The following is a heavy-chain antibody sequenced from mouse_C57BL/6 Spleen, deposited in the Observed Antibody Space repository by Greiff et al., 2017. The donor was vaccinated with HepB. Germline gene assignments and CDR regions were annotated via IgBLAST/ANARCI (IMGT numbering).Heavy chain of an antibody. D-gene: IGHD1-1*01. Sequence: VQLQQSGAELVRPGASVTLSCKASGYTFTDYEMHWVKQTPVHGLEWIGAIDPETGGTAYNQKFKGKAILTADKSSSTAYMELRSLTSEDSAVYYCTRYDYYGSSYDYFDYWGQGTTLTVSS. CDR3: TRYDYYGSSYDYFDY. J-gene: IGHJ2*01. CDR1: GYTFTDYE. CDR2: IDPETGGT. V-gene: IGHV1-15*01.